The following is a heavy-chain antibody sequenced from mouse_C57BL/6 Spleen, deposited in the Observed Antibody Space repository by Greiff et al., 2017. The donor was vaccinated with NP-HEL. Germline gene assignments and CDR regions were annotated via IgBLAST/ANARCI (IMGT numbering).Heavy chain of an antibody. V-gene: IGHV1-80*01. CDR2: ICPGDGAT. CDR1: GYAFSSYW. D-gene: IGHD1-1*01. CDR3: ANYYGSSSRDY. Sequence: QVQLQQSGAELVKPGASVKISCKASGYAFSSYWMNWVKQRPGKGLEWIGQICPGDGATNYNGMFKGMATPTADTSSSTAYMQLSRLTSADSAVYFCANYYGSSSRDYWGQGTTLTVSS. J-gene: IGHJ2*01.